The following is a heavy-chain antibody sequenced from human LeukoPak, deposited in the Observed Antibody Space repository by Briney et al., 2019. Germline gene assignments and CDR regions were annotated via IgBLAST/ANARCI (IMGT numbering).Heavy chain of an antibody. V-gene: IGHV4-59*01. CDR2: VYSNGDT. Sequence: SETLSLTCSVSGDSMSGSFWSWIRQVPGKGPEWIGYVYSNGDTKYNPSLMSRVTISIDTSRNQFSLNLRSVTAADTAIYYCTRAGPRVYSGCYFWGQGTMVTVSS. D-gene: IGHD5-12*01. J-gene: IGHJ3*01. CDR1: GDSMSGSF. CDR3: TRAGPRVYSGCYF.